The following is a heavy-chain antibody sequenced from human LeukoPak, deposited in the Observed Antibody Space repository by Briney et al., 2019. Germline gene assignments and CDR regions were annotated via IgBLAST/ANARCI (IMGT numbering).Heavy chain of an antibody. CDR3: AKDSREEKWERRVDYYYYMDV. V-gene: IGHV3-43*01. J-gene: IGHJ6*03. CDR1: GFTFDDYT. D-gene: IGHD1-26*01. Sequence: PGGSLRLSCAASGFTFDDYTMHWVRHAPGKGLEWVSLISWDGGNTYYADSVKGRFTISRDNSKNSLYLQMNSLRTEDTALYHCAKDSREEKWERRVDYYYYMDVWGKGTTVTVSS. CDR2: ISWDGGNT.